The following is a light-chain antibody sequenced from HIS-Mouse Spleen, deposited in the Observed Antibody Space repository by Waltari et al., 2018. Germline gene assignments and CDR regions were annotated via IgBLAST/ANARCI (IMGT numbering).Light chain of an antibody. V-gene: IGLV2-11*01. CDR2: DVS. Sequence: QSALTQPRSVSGSPGQSVTISCTGTSSDVGGYNYVSWYQQHPGKAPKLMIYDVSKRPSGVPDRFSCSKSGNTASLNISGLQAEDEADYYCCSYAGSYTLVFGGGTKLTVL. J-gene: IGLJ2*01. CDR1: SSDVGGYNY. CDR3: CSYAGSYTLV.